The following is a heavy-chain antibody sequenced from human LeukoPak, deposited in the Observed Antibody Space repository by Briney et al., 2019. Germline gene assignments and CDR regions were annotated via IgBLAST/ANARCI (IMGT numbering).Heavy chain of an antibody. Sequence: QSGTSLRLSCVASGFTFTSHAIHWVRQAPGKGLEWVSAISGSGGSTYYADSVKGRFTISRDNSKNTLYLQMNSLRAEDTAIYYCAKAGSVVVTAMSYWGQGTLVTVSS. D-gene: IGHD2-21*02. V-gene: IGHV3-23*01. J-gene: IGHJ4*02. CDR1: GFTFTSHA. CDR2: ISGSGGST. CDR3: AKAGSVVVTAMSY.